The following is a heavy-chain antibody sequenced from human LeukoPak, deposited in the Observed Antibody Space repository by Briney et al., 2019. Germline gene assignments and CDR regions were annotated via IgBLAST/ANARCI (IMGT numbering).Heavy chain of an antibody. CDR1: GGSISSYY. Sequence: SETLSLTCTVSGGSISSYYWSWIRQPAGKGLEWIGRIYTSGSTNYNPSLKSRVAISVDTSKNQFSLKLSSVTAADTAVYYCARVYGSGSYYRRGPFDPWGQGTLVTVSS. CDR2: IYTSGST. J-gene: IGHJ5*02. V-gene: IGHV4-4*07. CDR3: ARVYGSGSYYRRGPFDP. D-gene: IGHD3-10*01.